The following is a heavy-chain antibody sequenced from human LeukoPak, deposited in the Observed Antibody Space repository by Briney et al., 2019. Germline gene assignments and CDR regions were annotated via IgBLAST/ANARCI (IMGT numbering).Heavy chain of an antibody. CDR3: AHSGSWYPSLDYDSSGYYGAYYFDY. V-gene: IGHV2-5*01. CDR2: IYWNDDK. Sequence: ESGPTLVKPTQTLTLTCTFSGFSLSTSGVGVGWIRQPLGKALEWLALIYWNDDKRYSPSLKSRLTITKDTSKNQVVLTMTNMDPVDTATYYCAHSGSWYPSLDYDSSGYYGAYYFDYWGQGTLVTVSS. D-gene: IGHD3-22*01. CDR1: GFSLSTSGVG. J-gene: IGHJ4*02.